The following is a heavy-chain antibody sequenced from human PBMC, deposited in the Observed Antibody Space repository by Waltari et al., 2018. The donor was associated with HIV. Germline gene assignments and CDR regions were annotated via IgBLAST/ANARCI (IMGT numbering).Heavy chain of an antibody. V-gene: IGHV4-39*01. D-gene: IGHD2-8*01. CDR2: IYYTGTT. Sequence: QLQLQQSGPGLVTPSETLSLTCTVSGGSAINSDYYWHFIRQSPGKGLEWIGNIYYTGTTFYSPSLKSRVTMSADLSRNQFSLRLNSVTAADTAIYYCARRPRMAAFYLYYGMDVWGQGTTVTVSS. CDR3: ARRPRMAAFYLYYGMDV. J-gene: IGHJ6*02. CDR1: GGSAINSDYY.